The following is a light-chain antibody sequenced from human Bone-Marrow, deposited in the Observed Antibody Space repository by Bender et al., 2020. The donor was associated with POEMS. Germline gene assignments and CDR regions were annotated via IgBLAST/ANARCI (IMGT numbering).Light chain of an antibody. CDR1: SSNTGSGYD. CDR3: QSYDNSLGGWV. CDR2: RDN. J-gene: IGLJ3*02. V-gene: IGLV1-40*01. Sequence: QSVLTQPPSVSGAPGQRVTISCTGSSSNTGSGYDINWYQHLPGTAPKLLIYRDNQRPSGVPDRFSGSKSGPSGSLAISGLQSEDEGDYYCQSYDNSLGGWVFGGGTKLTVL.